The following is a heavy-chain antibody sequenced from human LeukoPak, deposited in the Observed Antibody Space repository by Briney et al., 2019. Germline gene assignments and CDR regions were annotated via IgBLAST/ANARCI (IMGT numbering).Heavy chain of an antibody. Sequence: GGSLRLSCAASGFTVSSNYMSWVRQAPGKGLEWVSVIYSGGSTYYADSVKGRFTISRDKSKNTLYLQMNSLRAEDTAVYYCARFYGDYDYFDYWGQGTLVTVSS. D-gene: IGHD4-17*01. CDR3: ARFYGDYDYFDY. CDR1: GFTVSSNY. J-gene: IGHJ4*02. V-gene: IGHV3-66*01. CDR2: IYSGGST.